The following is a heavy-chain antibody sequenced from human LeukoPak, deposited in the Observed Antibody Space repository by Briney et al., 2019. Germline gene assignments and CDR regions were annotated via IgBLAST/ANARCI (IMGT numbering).Heavy chain of an antibody. J-gene: IGHJ4*02. CDR1: GGSISSGGYY. D-gene: IGHD3-22*01. CDR3: ARVGSYYYDSSGYYYDMNFDY. Sequence: SETLSLTCTVSGGSISSGGYYWSWIRQHPGKGLEWIGEISHSGSTNYNPSLKSRVTISVDTSKNQFSLKLSSVTAADTAVYYCARVGSYYYDSSGYYYDMNFDYWGQGTLVTVSS. V-gene: IGHV4-39*07. CDR2: ISHSGST.